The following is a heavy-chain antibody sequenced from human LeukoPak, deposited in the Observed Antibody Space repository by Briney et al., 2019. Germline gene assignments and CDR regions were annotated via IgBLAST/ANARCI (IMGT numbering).Heavy chain of an antibody. CDR1: GYSFTSYW. J-gene: IGHJ4*02. V-gene: IGHV5-51*01. CDR3: ARHRDCSGGSCPFDY. CDR2: IYPGDCDT. D-gene: IGHD2-15*01. Sequence: SLQISCKGSGYSFTSYWIGWVRQMPGKGLEWMGIIYPGDCDTRYSPSFQGQVTISADKSISTAYLQCSSLKASDTAMYYCARHRDCSGGSCPFDYWGQGTLVTVSS.